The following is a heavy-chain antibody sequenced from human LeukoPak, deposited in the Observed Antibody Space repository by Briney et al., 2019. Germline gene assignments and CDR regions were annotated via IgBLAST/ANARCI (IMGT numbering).Heavy chain of an antibody. D-gene: IGHD5-24*01. CDR3: ARETDGYNA. CDR2: MNPNSGNT. V-gene: IGHV1-8*03. CDR1: GYTFTSYD. Sequence: ASVKVSCKASGYTFTSYDINWVRQATGQGLEWMGWMNPNSGNTGYAQKFQGRVTITRNTSISTAYMELSRLRSDDTAVYYCARETDGYNAWGQGTLVTVSS. J-gene: IGHJ5*02.